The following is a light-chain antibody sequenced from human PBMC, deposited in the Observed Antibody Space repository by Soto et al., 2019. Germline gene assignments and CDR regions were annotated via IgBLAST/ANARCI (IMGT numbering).Light chain of an antibody. CDR3: QQYGSSPKT. CDR1: QSVTSNY. J-gene: IGKJ1*01. Sequence: EIVLTQSPGTLSLSQGERAALSCRASQSVTSNYLAWYQQKPGQAPRLLIYGASNRATGIPDRFSGSGSGTDFTLTISRLEPEDFAVYYCQQYGSSPKTFGQGTKVDIK. CDR2: GAS. V-gene: IGKV3-20*01.